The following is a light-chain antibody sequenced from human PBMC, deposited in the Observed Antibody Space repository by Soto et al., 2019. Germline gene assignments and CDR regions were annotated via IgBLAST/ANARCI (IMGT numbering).Light chain of an antibody. V-gene: IGKV3-15*01. J-gene: IGKJ2*01. CDR3: YQYNNWPRT. CDR2: GAS. Sequence: EVVLTQSPATLSVSPGQRATLSGRASQSIDSNLAWYQQKRGQAPRLLIYGASTRATDTPDRFSGSGSGTEFTLTIGSLESEDFAVYYCYQYNNWPRTFGQGTNLEIK. CDR1: QSIDSN.